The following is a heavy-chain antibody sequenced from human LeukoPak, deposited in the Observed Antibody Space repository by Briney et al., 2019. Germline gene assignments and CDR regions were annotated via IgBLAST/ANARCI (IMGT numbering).Heavy chain of an antibody. J-gene: IGHJ1*01. D-gene: IGHD4-17*01. CDR1: GGSISSYY. CDR2: IYTSGST. V-gene: IGHV4-4*07. Sequence: PSETLSLTCSVSGGSISSYYWSWIRQPAGKGQEWIGRIYTSGSTNYNPSLKSRVTMSVDTSKNQFSLKLSSVTAADTAVYYCASDYGDYAEYFQHWGQGTLVTVSS. CDR3: ASDYGDYAEYFQH.